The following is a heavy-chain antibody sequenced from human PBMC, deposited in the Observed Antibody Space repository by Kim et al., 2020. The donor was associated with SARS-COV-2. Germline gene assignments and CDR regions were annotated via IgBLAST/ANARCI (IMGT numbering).Heavy chain of an antibody. Sequence: GGSLRLSCAASGFTFSSYWMHWVRQAPGKGLVWVSRINSDGGTTSYADSVKGRFTISRDNAKRTLYLQMNRLRAEDTAVYYCASRRYTGTYYYFDYWGQGTLVTV. V-gene: IGHV3-74*01. CDR3: ASRRYTGTYYYFDY. CDR1: GFTFSSYW. D-gene: IGHD1-26*01. CDR2: INSDGGTT. J-gene: IGHJ4*02.